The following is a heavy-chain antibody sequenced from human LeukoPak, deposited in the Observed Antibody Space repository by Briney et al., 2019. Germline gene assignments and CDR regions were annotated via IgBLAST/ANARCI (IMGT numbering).Heavy chain of an antibody. Sequence: SETLSLTCSVSGGSISSYYWSWIRQPPGKGLEWIGGISSSGNTYYNPSLKSRITISIDTSKNHFSLKLSSVTAADTAVYYCARLGAGPTYYDFWSGYSSFYFDYWGQGTLVTVSS. V-gene: IGHV4-39*02. D-gene: IGHD3-3*01. CDR3: ARLGAGPTYYDFWSGYSSFYFDY. J-gene: IGHJ4*02. CDR2: ISSSGNT. CDR1: GGSISSYY.